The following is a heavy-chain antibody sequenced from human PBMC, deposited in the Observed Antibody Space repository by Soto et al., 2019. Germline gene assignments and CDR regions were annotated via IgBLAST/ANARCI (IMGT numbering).Heavy chain of an antibody. CDR1: GYTFTSYG. D-gene: IGHD3-9*01. V-gene: IGHV1-18*01. J-gene: IGHJ4*02. Sequence: QVQLVQSGAEVKKPGASVKVSCKASGYTFTSYGISWVRQAPGQGLEWMGWISTYNGNTNYAQKLQGRVTMTTDTSTSTAYMGLRSLRSDDTAVYYCARVDNFYYDIFYFDYWGQGTRVTVSS. CDR2: ISTYNGNT. CDR3: ARVDNFYYDIFYFDY.